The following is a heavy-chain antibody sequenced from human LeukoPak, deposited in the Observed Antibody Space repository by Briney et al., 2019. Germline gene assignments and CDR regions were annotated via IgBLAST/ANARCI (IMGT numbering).Heavy chain of an antibody. CDR3: AREGPVVAHAFDI. Sequence: GGSLRLSCAASGFTFSSYGMHWVRQAPGKGLEWVAVIWYDGSNKYYADSVKGRFTISRDNSKNTLYLQMNSLRAEDTAVYYCAREGPVVAHAFDIWGQGTMVTVSS. CDR2: IWYDGSNK. D-gene: IGHD2-15*01. V-gene: IGHV3-33*01. J-gene: IGHJ3*02. CDR1: GFTFSSYG.